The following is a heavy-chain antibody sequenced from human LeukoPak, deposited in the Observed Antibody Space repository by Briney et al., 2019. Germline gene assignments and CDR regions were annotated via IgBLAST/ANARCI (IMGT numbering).Heavy chain of an antibody. V-gene: IGHV1-69*13. J-gene: IGHJ4*02. D-gene: IGHD5-18*01. CDR2: IIPIFGTA. CDR1: GGTFSSYA. Sequence: SVKVSCKASGGTFSSYAIRWVRQAPGQGLEWMGGIIPIFGTANYAQKFQGRVTITADESTSTAYMELSRLRSDDTAVYYCASTAMVFNYWGQGTLVTVSS. CDR3: ASTAMVFNY.